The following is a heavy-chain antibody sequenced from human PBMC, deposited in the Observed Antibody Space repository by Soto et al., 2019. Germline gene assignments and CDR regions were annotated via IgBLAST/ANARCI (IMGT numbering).Heavy chain of an antibody. CDR3: ARGVDTAIPFDY. CDR2: INAGYGNT. V-gene: IGHV1-3*01. D-gene: IGHD5-18*01. J-gene: IGHJ4*02. CDR1: GYTFTSYA. Sequence: QVQLVQSGAEVKKPGASVKVSCKASGYTFTSYAMHWVRQAPGQRLEWMGWINAGYGNTKYSQKFQGRVTITRDTSASTAYMELSSLRSADTAVYYCARGVDTAIPFDYWGQGTLVTVSS.